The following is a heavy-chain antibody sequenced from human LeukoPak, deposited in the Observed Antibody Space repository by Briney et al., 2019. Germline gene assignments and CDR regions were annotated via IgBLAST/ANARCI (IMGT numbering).Heavy chain of an antibody. CDR3: ARENDCSGGSCYSYYYMDG. J-gene: IGHJ6*03. CDR1: GYTFTGYY. V-gene: IGHV1-2*06. CDR2: INTNSGGT. D-gene: IGHD2-15*01. Sequence: GASVKVSCKASGYTFTGYYMHWVRQAPGQGLEGMGRINTNSGGTNYAQKFQGRVTMTRDTSISTAYMELSRLRSDDTAVYYCARENDCSGGSCYSYYYMDGWGKGTTVTVSS.